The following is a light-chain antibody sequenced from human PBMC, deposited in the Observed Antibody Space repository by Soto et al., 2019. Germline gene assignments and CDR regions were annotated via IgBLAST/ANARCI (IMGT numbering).Light chain of an antibody. CDR1: SSNIGAGYD. V-gene: IGLV1-40*01. J-gene: IGLJ1*01. CDR2: GDS. CDR3: QSHDSSLSGCYV. Sequence: QSVLTQPPSVSGAPGQRVTISCTGSSSNIGAGYDVHWYQQLPGTAPKLLIYGDSNRPSGVPDRFSGSKSGTSASLAITGLQAEDEADYYCQSHDSSLSGCYVFGTGTKVTVL.